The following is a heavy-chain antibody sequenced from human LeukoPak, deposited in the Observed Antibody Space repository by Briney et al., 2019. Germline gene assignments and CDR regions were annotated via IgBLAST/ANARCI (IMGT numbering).Heavy chain of an antibody. CDR2: LYDSGST. J-gene: IGHJ5*02. D-gene: IGHD3-10*01. CDR1: GASISNLY. V-gene: IGHV4-4*07. Sequence: SETLSLTCTVSGASISNLYLSWIRQPAGKGLEWIGRLYDSGSTNYDPSLKSRVTMSVDTSTNQFFLKMTSVTAADTGVYSCARDSGTTGEVKFDPWGRGTLVTVSS. CDR3: ARDSGTTGEVKFDP.